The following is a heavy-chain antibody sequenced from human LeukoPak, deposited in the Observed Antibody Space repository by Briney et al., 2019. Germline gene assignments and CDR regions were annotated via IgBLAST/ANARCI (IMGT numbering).Heavy chain of an antibody. CDR2: INPNSGGT. V-gene: IGHV1-2*02. Sequence: ASVKVSCKASGYTFTGYYMHWVRQAPGQGLEWMGWINPNSGGTNYAQKFQGRVTMTRDTSISTAYMELSRLRSDATAVYYCARTTPKTYDYVWGSYRLWGQGTLVTVSS. D-gene: IGHD3-16*02. J-gene: IGHJ4*02. CDR3: ARTTPKTYDYVWGSYRL. CDR1: GYTFTGYY.